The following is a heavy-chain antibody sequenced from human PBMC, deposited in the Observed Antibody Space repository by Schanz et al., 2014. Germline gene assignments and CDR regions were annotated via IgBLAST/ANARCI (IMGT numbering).Heavy chain of an antibody. CDR3: ARDRDQWDGNYLDY. D-gene: IGHD1-26*01. CDR2: IGGSDGNT. Sequence: QVQLVQSGGEVKTPGASVKVSCKASGYTFTRSGISWVRQAPGQGLEWMGWIGGSDGNTNFAKKLQGRVTMTTDTSTSTVYMELTSLTSDDSAVYYCARDRDQWDGNYLDYWGQGTLVTVSS. CDR1: GYTFTRSG. V-gene: IGHV1-18*01. J-gene: IGHJ4*02.